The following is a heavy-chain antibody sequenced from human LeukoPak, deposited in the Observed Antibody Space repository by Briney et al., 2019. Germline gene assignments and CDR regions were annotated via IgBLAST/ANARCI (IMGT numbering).Heavy chain of an antibody. D-gene: IGHD1-26*01. CDR2: IQKDGSNE. J-gene: IGHJ5*02. CDR1: GFTFSSYG. Sequence: GGSLRLSCAASGFTFSSYGMHWVRQAPGKGLEWVAYIQKDGSNEQYADAVKGRFRISRDSSKNILYLQMNSLRAEDTAVYYCARALLLNWFDPWGQGTLVTVSS. CDR3: ARALLLNWFDP. V-gene: IGHV3-30*02.